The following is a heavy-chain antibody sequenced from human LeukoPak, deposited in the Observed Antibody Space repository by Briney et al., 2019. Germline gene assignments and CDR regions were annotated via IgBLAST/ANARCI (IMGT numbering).Heavy chain of an antibody. V-gene: IGHV3-23*01. J-gene: IGHJ4*02. CDR1: GFTLSSYA. CDR2: ISGSATST. D-gene: IGHD3-22*01. CDR3: AKTDTVVITHTVVY. Sequence: GGSPRLSCATSGFTLSSYAMTWVRQAPGKGLEWVASISGSATSTYYADSVRGRFTISRDNSKNTLSLQMNSLRAEDTAIYYCAKTDTVVITHTVVYWGQGTLVTVSS.